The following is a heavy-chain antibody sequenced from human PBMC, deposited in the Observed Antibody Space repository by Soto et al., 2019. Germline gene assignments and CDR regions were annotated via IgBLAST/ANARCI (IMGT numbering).Heavy chain of an antibody. CDR1: RDTFTSYY. V-gene: IGHV1-18*04. Sequence: ASVKVSCKAPRDTFTSYYINWVRQAPGQGLEWMGGINPHGGSTAYAQKVKGRATMTRDTSASTAYMELRSLRSEDTAVYYCARDYSSSWYRWFNPWGQGTLVTASS. CDR2: INPHGGST. D-gene: IGHD6-13*01. CDR3: ARDYSSSWYRWFNP. J-gene: IGHJ5*02.